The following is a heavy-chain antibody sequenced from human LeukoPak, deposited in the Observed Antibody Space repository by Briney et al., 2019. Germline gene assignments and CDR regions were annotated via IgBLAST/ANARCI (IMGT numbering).Heavy chain of an antibody. J-gene: IGHJ4*02. V-gene: IGHV3-23*01. CDR3: AKDPRSGYGDDY. CDR2: ISGSGGST. D-gene: IGHD5-12*01. Sequence: AGGSLRLFCAASGFTFSSYAMSWVRQAPGKGLEWVSAISGSGGSTYYADSVKGRFTISRDNSKNTLYLQMNSLRAEDTAVYYCAKDPRSGYGDDYWGQGTLVTVSS. CDR1: GFTFSSYA.